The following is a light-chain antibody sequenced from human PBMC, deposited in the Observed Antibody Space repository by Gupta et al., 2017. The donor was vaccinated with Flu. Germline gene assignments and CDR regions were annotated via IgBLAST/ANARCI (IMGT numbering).Light chain of an antibody. Sequence: EIVLTQSPATLSVSPGERATLSCRASQSVSSNLAWYQQKPGQSPRLLIYGASTRATGIAARFSGTGSGTDFTLTITSLQSEDSAVYYCQQYNNWWTFGQGTKVEIK. CDR3: QQYNNWWT. V-gene: IGKV3-15*01. J-gene: IGKJ1*01. CDR1: QSVSSN. CDR2: GAS.